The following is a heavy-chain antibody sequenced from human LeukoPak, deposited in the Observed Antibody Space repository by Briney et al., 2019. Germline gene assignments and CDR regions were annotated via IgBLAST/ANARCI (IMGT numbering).Heavy chain of an antibody. Sequence: GRSLRLSCAASGFTFSSYAMRWVRQAPGKGLEWVAVISYDGSNKYYADSVKGRFTISRDNSKNTLYLQMNSLRAEDTAVYYCASLTHHCSSTSCYHYWGQGTLVTVSS. J-gene: IGHJ4*02. D-gene: IGHD2-2*01. CDR3: ASLTHHCSSTSCYHY. CDR2: ISYDGSNK. CDR1: GFTFSSYA. V-gene: IGHV3-30*01.